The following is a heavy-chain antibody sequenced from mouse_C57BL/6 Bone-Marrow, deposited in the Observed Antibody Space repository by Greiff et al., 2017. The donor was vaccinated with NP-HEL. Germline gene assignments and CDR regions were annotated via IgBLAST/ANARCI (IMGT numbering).Heavy chain of an antibody. CDR1: GFTFSSYA. Sequence: VKLVESGGGLVKPGGSLKLSCAASGFTFSSYAMSWVRQTPEKRLEWVATISDGGSYTYYPDNVKGRFTISRDNAKNNLYLQMSHLKSEDTAMYYCASLTTVVATDYYAMDYWGQGTSVTVSS. CDR3: ASLTTVVATDYYAMDY. D-gene: IGHD1-1*01. V-gene: IGHV5-4*03. J-gene: IGHJ4*01. CDR2: ISDGGSYT.